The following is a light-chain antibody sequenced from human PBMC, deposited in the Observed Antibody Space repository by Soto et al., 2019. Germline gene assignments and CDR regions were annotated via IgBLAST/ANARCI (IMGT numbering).Light chain of an antibody. Sequence: EIVLTQSPGTLSLSPGERATLSCRASQIIMRKHLAWYQQRFGQAPRLLIYDASRRATGIPDRFSGSGSGTDFTLTISGLEPEDFAVHYCQQYDSSPPITFGQGTRLEIK. V-gene: IGKV3-20*01. CDR2: DAS. CDR3: QQYDSSPPIT. J-gene: IGKJ5*01. CDR1: QIIMRKH.